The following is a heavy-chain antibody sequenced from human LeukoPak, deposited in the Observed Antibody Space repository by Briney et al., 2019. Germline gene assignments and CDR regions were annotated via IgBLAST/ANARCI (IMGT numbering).Heavy chain of an antibody. J-gene: IGHJ3*02. CDR1: GGSVSSGGYY. D-gene: IGHD3-22*01. Sequence: SETLSLTCTVSGGSVSSGGYYWSWLRQPPGKGLEWIGYIYYSGSTNYNPSLKSRVTISVDTSKNQFSLKLSSVTAADTAVYYCARKAPGYYDSSGYYSDAFDIWGQGTMVTVSS. V-gene: IGHV4-61*08. CDR2: IYYSGST. CDR3: ARKAPGYYDSSGYYSDAFDI.